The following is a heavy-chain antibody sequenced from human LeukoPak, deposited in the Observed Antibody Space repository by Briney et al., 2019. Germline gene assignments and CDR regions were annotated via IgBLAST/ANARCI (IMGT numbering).Heavy chain of an antibody. CDR2: INFNSGGK. D-gene: IGHD2-21*01. CDR3: ARQIVSGSMGCDF. CDR1: AYTFSGYY. J-gene: IGHJ4*02. Sequence: ASVKVSRKASAYTFSGYYIHWVRQAPGQGPEWMGWINFNSGGKIFAEKFQDRVTMARDTSISTAYMELSRLRSDDTAVYYCARQIVSGSMGCDFWGQGTLVTVSS. V-gene: IGHV1-2*02.